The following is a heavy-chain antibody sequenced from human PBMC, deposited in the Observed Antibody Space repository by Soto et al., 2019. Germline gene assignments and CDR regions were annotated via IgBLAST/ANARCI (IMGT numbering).Heavy chain of an antibody. CDR2: ITPYNGKT. J-gene: IGHJ4*02. CDR1: GYTFITYG. D-gene: IGHD2-2*01. Sequence: VASVKVSCKASGYTFITYGVTWVRQAPGQGLEWMGWITPYNGKTHYAQKFQDRVTMTTATAATTAYMELRSLTSDDSAMYFCARDTSHYFDHWGQGILVTVSS. V-gene: IGHV1-18*01. CDR3: ARDTSHYFDH.